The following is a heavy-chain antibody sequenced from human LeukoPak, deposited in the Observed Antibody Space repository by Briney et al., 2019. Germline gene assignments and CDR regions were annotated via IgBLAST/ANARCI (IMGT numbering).Heavy chain of an antibody. CDR2: ISYDGSNK. CDR3: AKNSAPHAFDI. Sequence: PGGSLRLSCAASGFTFSSYAMHWVRQAPGKGLEWVAVISYDGSNKYYADSVKGRFTISRDNSKNTLYLQMNSLRAEDTAVYYCAKNSAPHAFDIWGQGTMVTVSS. D-gene: IGHD4-11*01. CDR1: GFTFSSYA. V-gene: IGHV3-30*18. J-gene: IGHJ3*02.